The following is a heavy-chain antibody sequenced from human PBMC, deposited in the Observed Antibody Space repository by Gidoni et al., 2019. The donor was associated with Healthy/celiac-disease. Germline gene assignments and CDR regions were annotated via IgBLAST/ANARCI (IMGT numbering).Heavy chain of an antibody. CDR1: GFTFDDYT. V-gene: IGHV3-43*01. J-gene: IGHJ3*02. CDR3: ARSTYDAFDI. CDR2: ISWDGGST. Sequence: EVQLVESGGVVVQPGGSLRLSCAASGFTFDDYTMHWVRQAPGKGLEWVSLISWDGGSTYYADSVKGRFTISRDNSKNSLYLQMNSLRTEDTALYYCARSTYDAFDIWGQGTMVTVSS.